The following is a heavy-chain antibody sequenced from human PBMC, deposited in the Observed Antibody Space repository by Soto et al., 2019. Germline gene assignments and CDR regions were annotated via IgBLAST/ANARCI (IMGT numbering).Heavy chain of an antibody. Sequence: VQLVESGGGLVKPGGSLRLSCAASGFTFNNDWMSWVRQAPGKGLEWVGRVKSKTDGGTVDYAAHVKGRFSISRDNTTNTVYVQMSKLKTEVKAVYYGAAMSVHSSVCFDYWGQGTLVTVSS. D-gene: IGHD3-22*01. CDR1: GFTFNNDW. V-gene: IGHV3-15*01. CDR3: AAMSVHSSVCFDY. J-gene: IGHJ4*02. CDR2: VKSKTDGGTV.